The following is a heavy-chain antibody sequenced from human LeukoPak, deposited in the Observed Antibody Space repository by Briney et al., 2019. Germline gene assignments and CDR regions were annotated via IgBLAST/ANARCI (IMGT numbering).Heavy chain of an antibody. CDR2: VIPIFGTS. V-gene: IGHV1-69*06. J-gene: IGHJ4*02. Sequence: GASVKVSCKASGGGFGNYGITWVRQAPGQGLEWVGGVIPIFGTSNYAQKFQGRVTMTEDTSTDTAYMELSSLRSEDTAVYYCATALKKRESLGYYFDYWGQGTLVTVSS. CDR1: GGGFGNYG. D-gene: IGHD3-16*01. CDR3: ATALKKRESLGYYFDY.